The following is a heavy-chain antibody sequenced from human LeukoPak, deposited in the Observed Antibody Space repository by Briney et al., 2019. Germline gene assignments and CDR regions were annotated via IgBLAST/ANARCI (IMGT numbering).Heavy chain of an antibody. D-gene: IGHD6-6*01. Sequence: GSLRLSCAASGFTFSSYAMHWVRQAPGKGLEWVAVISYDGSNKYYADSVKGRFTISRDNSKNTLYLQMNSLRAEDTAVYYCARDSADIAARHHYYYGMDVWGQGTTVTVSS. CDR1: GFTFSSYA. V-gene: IGHV3-30*04. J-gene: IGHJ6*02. CDR3: ARDSADIAARHHYYYGMDV. CDR2: ISYDGSNK.